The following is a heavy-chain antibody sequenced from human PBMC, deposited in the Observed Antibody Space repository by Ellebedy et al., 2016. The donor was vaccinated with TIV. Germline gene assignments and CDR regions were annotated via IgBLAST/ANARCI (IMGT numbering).Heavy chain of an antibody. CDR3: VGVFDFTGYYRDY. J-gene: IGHJ4*02. CDR2: IKSKTDGGTT. V-gene: IGHV3-15*01. D-gene: IGHD3-9*01. CDR1: GFTFSSYA. Sequence: PGGSLRLSCAASGFTFSSYAMSWVRQAPGKGLEWVGRIKSKTDGGTTDYAAPVKGRFTISRDDSKNTLYLQMNSLKTEDTAVYYCVGVFDFTGYYRDYWGQGTLVTVSS.